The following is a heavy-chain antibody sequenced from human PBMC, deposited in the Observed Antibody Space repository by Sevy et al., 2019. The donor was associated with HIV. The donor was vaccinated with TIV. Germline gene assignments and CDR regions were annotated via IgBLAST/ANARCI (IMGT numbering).Heavy chain of an antibody. D-gene: IGHD5-18*01. CDR1: GFTFSSYW. CDR2: IKQDGSEK. V-gene: IGHV3-7*01. Sequence: GGSLRLSCAASGFTFSSYWMSWVRQAPGKGLEWMANIKQDGSEKYYVDSVKGRFTISRDNAKNSLYLQMNSLRAEDTAVHYCARVSGYSYGYFYFDYWGQGTLVTVSS. J-gene: IGHJ4*02. CDR3: ARVSGYSYGYFYFDY.